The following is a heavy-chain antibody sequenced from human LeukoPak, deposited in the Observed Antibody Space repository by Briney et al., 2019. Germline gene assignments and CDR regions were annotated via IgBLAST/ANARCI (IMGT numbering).Heavy chain of an antibody. D-gene: IGHD3-22*01. CDR1: GYTFTSYY. J-gene: IGHJ4*02. Sequence: ASVKVSCKASGYTFTSYYMHWVRQAPGKGREWMGGFDPEDGETIYAQKFQGRVTMTEDTSTDTAYMELSSLRSEDTAVYYCETDVYYDSSGYRFWGQGTLVTVSS. CDR2: FDPEDGET. V-gene: IGHV1-24*01. CDR3: ETDVYYDSSGYRF.